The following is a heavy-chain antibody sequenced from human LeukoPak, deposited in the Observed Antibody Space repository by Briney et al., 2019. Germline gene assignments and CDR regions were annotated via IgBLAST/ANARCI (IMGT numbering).Heavy chain of an antibody. Sequence: PGGSLRLSCVASGFTFSSYSMNWVRQAPGRGLEWVSYISSSTSTIYYTDSVKGRFTISRDNAKNSLDLQMNSLRAEDTAVYYCVREGRYWGDFDYWGQGTLVTVSS. CDR1: GFTFSSYS. CDR2: ISSSTSTI. V-gene: IGHV3-48*01. J-gene: IGHJ4*02. D-gene: IGHD7-27*01. CDR3: VREGRYWGDFDY.